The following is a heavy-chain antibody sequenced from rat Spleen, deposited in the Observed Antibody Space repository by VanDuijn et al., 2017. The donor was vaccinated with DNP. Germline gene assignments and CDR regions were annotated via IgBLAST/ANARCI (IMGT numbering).Heavy chain of an antibody. Sequence: EVQLVESGGDLVQPGRSLKLSCAASGFTFSDYYMAWVRQAPTKGLEWVAYINYAGSSTYFGDSVKGRFTISRDNAKSTLYLQMNSLTSEDMATYYCARHVLPLRVWDYWGQGVMVTVSS. CDR3: ARHVLPLRVWDY. CDR2: INYAGSST. CDR1: GFTFSDYY. D-gene: IGHD1-4*01. J-gene: IGHJ2*01. V-gene: IGHV5-22*01.